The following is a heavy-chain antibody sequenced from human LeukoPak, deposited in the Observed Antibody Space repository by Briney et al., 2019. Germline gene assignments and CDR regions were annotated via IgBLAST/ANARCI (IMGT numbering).Heavy chain of an antibody. D-gene: IGHD1-26*01. V-gene: IGHV4-4*09. Sequence: SETLSLTCTVSGGSISSYYWSWIRQPPGKGLEWIGYIYTSGSTNYNPSLKRRVTISVDTSKNQFSLKLSSVTAADTAVYYCARHGSGSYSFFDYWGQGTLVTVSS. CDR2: IYTSGST. CDR1: GGSISSYY. CDR3: ARHGSGSYSFFDY. J-gene: IGHJ4*02.